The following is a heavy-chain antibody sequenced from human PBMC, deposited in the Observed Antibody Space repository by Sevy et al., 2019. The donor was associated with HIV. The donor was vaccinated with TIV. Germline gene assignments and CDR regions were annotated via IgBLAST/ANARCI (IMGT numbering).Heavy chain of an antibody. CDR2: IYHSGST. Sequence: SETLSLTCAVSAYSISSGYSWGWIRQPPGKGLEWIGSIYHSGSTYYNPSLKSRVTISVDTSKNQFSLKLSSVTAADTAVYYCARRIAVAGSGFDYWGQGTLVTVSS. D-gene: IGHD6-19*01. CDR3: ARRIAVAGSGFDY. CDR1: AYSISSGYS. J-gene: IGHJ4*02. V-gene: IGHV4-38-2*01.